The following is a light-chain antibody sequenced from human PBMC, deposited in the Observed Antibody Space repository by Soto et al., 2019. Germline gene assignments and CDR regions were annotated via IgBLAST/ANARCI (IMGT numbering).Light chain of an antibody. CDR3: QQYHSYPYS. J-gene: IGKJ2*01. CDR2: QAS. CDR1: QSVSPW. V-gene: IGKV1-5*03. Sequence: DIHMTQSPSTLSVSVRDRVTITCRASQSVSPWLAWYQQKPGKAPRLLIYQASTLESGVPSRFSGSGTGTEFTLTSSSRQPDDFATFYCQQYHSYPYSFGQGTKLEI.